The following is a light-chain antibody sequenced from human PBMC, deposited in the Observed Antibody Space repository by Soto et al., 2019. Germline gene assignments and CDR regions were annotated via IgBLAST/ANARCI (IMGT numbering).Light chain of an antibody. V-gene: IGKV3-11*01. Sequence: EIVLTQSPATLSLSPGERATLSCRASQSISSYLAWYQQKRGQAPRLLIYDASNRATGIPARFSGSGSGTDFTLTISSLETEDFAVYYCQQYGSSGTFGQGTKGDIK. J-gene: IGKJ1*01. CDR3: QQYGSSGT. CDR1: QSISSY. CDR2: DAS.